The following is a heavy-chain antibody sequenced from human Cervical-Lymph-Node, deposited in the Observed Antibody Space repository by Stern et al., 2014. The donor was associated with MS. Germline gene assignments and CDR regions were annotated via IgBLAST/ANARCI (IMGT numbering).Heavy chain of an antibody. V-gene: IGHV1-46*01. CDR2: ISPSGGST. J-gene: IGHJ6*02. CDR1: GYTFTSYY. CDR3: ASSWDYYYGMDV. D-gene: IGHD6-13*01. Sequence: QDQLVESGAEVKKPGASVKVSCKASGYTFTSYYMHWVRQAPGQGLEWMGIISPSGGSTSCAQKFQGRVTMTRDTSTSTVYMELSSLRSEDTAVYYCASSWDYYYGMDVWGQGTTVTVSS.